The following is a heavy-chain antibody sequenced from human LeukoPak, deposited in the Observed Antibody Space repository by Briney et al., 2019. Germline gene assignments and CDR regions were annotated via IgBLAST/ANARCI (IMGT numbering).Heavy chain of an antibody. D-gene: IGHD2-2*01. CDR2: IYTSGST. J-gene: IGHJ4*02. V-gene: IGHV4-61*02. Sequence: SQTLSLTCTVPVGSISSGSNYGGWFGHPPGKGLEYFGRIYTSGSTNYNPSLKSRVTISVDTSKNQFSLELSSVTAADTAVYYCARGYCSSSSCHFDYWGQGTLVTVSS. CDR3: ARGYCSSSSCHFDY. CDR1: VGSISSGSNY.